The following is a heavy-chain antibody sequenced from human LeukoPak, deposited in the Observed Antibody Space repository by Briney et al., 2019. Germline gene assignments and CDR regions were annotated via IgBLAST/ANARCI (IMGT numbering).Heavy chain of an antibody. V-gene: IGHV3-20*04. Sequence: GGSLRLSCAASGFTFDDYGMSWVRQAPGKGLEWVSGINWNGGSTGYADSVKGRFTISRDNAKNSLYLQMNSLRAEDTALYYCARDKAVDDFWSGYQNYWGQGTLVTVSS. D-gene: IGHD3-3*01. J-gene: IGHJ4*02. CDR3: ARDKAVDDFWSGYQNY. CDR1: GFTFDDYG. CDR2: INWNGGST.